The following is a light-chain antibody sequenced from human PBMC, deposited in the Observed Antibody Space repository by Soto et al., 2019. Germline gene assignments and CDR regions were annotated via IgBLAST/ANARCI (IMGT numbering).Light chain of an antibody. CDR2: AAS. V-gene: IGKV1-39*01. CDR3: QHSYSTLGT. CDR1: HSINNY. J-gene: IGKJ1*01. Sequence: QMTQSPSSLSASVGDRVIITCRADHSINNYLNWYQQKPGQVPKLLIYAASTLQSGVPSRFSGSGSGRVFTLTINSLQHEDFATYYWQHSYSTLGTFGRGTRVEI.